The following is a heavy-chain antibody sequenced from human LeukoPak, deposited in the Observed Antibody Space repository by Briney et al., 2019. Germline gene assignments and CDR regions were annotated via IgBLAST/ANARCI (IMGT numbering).Heavy chain of an antibody. J-gene: IGHJ6*02. CDR2: INHSGST. CDR3: ARGRTGYSSSWWPQPSAYYYYGMDV. Sequence: SETLSLTCAVYGGSFSGYYWSWIRQPPGKGLEWIGEINHSGSTNYNPSLESRVTISVDTSKNQFSLKLSSVTAADTAVYYCARGRTGYSSSWWPQPSAYYYYGMDVWGQGTTVTVSS. V-gene: IGHV4-34*01. D-gene: IGHD6-13*01. CDR1: GGSFSGYY.